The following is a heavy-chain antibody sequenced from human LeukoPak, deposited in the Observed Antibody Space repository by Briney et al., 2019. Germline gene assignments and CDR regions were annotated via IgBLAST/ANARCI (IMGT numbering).Heavy chain of an antibody. CDR2: IRSKANSYAT. Sequence: GGSLRLSCAASGFTFSGSAMRWVRQASGKGLEWVGRIRSKANSYATASAASVKGRFTISRDDSKNTAYLQMNSLTTEDTAVYYCTRRAPYCSSTSCYAKAFDYWGQGTLVTVSS. D-gene: IGHD2-2*01. J-gene: IGHJ4*02. V-gene: IGHV3-73*01. CDR3: TRRAPYCSSTSCYAKAFDY. CDR1: GFTFSGSA.